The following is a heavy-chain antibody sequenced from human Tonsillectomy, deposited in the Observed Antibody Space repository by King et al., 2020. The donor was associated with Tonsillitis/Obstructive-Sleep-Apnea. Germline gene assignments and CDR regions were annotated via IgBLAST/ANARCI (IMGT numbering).Heavy chain of an antibody. Sequence: VQLVESGGGLVKPGGSLRLSCAASGFTFSSYSMNWVRQAPGMGLEWVSSISSSGTYIYYADSVKGRFTTSRDNSTNSLYLQMNSLRAEDTAVYYCAGSVIVVVPAAKGFDPWGQGTLVTVSS. V-gene: IGHV3-21*01. J-gene: IGHJ5*02. CDR2: ISSSGTYI. D-gene: IGHD2-2*01. CDR3: AGSVIVVVPAAKGFDP. CDR1: GFTFSSYS.